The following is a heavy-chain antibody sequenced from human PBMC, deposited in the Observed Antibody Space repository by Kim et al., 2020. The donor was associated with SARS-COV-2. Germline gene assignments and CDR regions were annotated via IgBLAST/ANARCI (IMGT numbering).Heavy chain of an antibody. CDR1: GFSLSTSGMC. J-gene: IGHJ6*02. CDR3: ARMYYYDSSSYPYGMDA. D-gene: IGHD3-22*01. Sequence: SGPTLVNPTQTLTLTCTFSGFSLSTSGMCVSWIRQPPGKALEWLALIDWDDDKYYSTSLKTRLTISKDTSKNQVVLTMTNMDPVDTATYYCARMYYYDSSSYPYGMDAWGQGTTVSVSS. V-gene: IGHV2-70*01. CDR2: IDWDDDK.